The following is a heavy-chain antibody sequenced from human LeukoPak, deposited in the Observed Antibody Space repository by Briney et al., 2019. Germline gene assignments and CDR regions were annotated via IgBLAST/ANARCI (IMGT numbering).Heavy chain of an antibody. CDR3: ARETTVPRPSFDY. CDR1: GFTFDDYG. J-gene: IGHJ4*02. D-gene: IGHD1/OR15-1a*01. V-gene: IGHV3-48*02. CDR2: ISSSGSTI. Sequence: GSLRLSCAASGFTFDDYGMSWVRQAPGKGLEWVSYISSSGSTIYYADSVKGRFTISRDNAKNSLYLQMNSLRDEDTAVYYCARETTVPRPSFDYWGQGTLVTVSS.